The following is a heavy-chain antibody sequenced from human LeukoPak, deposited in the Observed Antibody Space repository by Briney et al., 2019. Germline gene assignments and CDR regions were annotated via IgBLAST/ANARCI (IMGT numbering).Heavy chain of an antibody. V-gene: IGHV3-15*01. Sequence: SGGSLRLSCAASGFTFSNAWMSWVRQAPGKGREWVGRIKSKTDGGTTDYAAPVKGRYTISRDDSKNTLYLQMNSLKTEDTAVYYCTTGHPGSSGWEWGFDYWGQGTLVTVSS. D-gene: IGHD6-19*01. CDR1: GFTFSNAW. J-gene: IGHJ4*02. CDR3: TTGHPGSSGWEWGFDY. CDR2: IKSKTDGGTT.